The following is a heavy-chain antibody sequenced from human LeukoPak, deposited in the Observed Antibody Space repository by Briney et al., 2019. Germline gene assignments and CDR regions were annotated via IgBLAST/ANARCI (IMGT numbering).Heavy chain of an antibody. CDR2: IKEDGSEK. D-gene: IGHD1-26*01. CDR1: GFTFSRFW. CDR3: ARGIGYLSGDY. V-gene: IGHV3-7*01. Sequence: GGSLSLSCAASGFTFSRFWMSWVRQAPGKGLEWVANIKEDGSEKYYVDSVKGRFTISRDNAKNSLYLQMNSLRAEDTAVYYCARGIGYLSGDYWGQGTLVTVSS. J-gene: IGHJ4*02.